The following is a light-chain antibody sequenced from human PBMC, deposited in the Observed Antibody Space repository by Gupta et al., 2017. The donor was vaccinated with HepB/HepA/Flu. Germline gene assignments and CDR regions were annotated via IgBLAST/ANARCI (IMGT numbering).Light chain of an antibody. CDR2: NNN. J-gene: IGLJ3*02. CDR1: SSNIGSNT. Sequence: QSVLTQPPSSSGTPGQRVTISCSGSSSNIGSNTLNWYQHLPGTAPKLLIYNNNQRPSGVPDRFSGAKSGTSAYLAISGLQSEDEADYYCVAWDDSLTGWVFGGGTKLTVL. CDR3: VAWDDSLTGWV. V-gene: IGLV1-44*01.